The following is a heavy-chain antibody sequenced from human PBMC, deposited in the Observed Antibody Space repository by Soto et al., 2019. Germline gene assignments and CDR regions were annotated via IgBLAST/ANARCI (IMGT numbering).Heavy chain of an antibody. CDR1: GFTFSNAW. CDR3: TTDLGSGWYGYLLDY. J-gene: IGHJ4*02. CDR2: IKSKTDGGTT. D-gene: IGHD6-19*01. V-gene: IGHV3-15*01. Sequence: GGSLRLSCAASGFTFSNAWMSWVRQAPGKGLEWVGRIKSKTDGGTTDYAAPVKGRFTISRDDSKNTLYLQMNSLKTEDTAVYYCTTDLGSGWYGYLLDYWGQGTLVTVSS.